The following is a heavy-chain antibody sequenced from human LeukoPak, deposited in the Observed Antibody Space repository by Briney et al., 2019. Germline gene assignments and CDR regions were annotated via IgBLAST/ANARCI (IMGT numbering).Heavy chain of an antibody. V-gene: IGHV5-51*01. CDR2: IYPGDSDT. D-gene: IGHD6-19*01. Sequence: GGSLRLSCKGSVYSFTSYWIGWVRQVPGKGLGWMGIIYPGDSDTRYSPSFQGQVTISADKSISTAYLQWSSLKASDTAMYYCARQKWYSSGCSIWGQGTMVTVSS. J-gene: IGHJ3*02. CDR3: ARQKWYSSGCSI. CDR1: VYSFTSYW.